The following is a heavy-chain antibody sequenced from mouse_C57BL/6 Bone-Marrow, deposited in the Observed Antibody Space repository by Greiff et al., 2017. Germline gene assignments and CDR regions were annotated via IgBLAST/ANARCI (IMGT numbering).Heavy chain of an antibody. CDR3: ARDTWDREYYFDY. CDR1: GFTFSDYG. Sequence: EVQVVESGGGLVKPGGSLKLSCAASGFTFSDYGMHWVRQAPEKGLEWVAYISSGSSTIYYADTVKGRFTISRDNAKNTLFLQMTSLRSEDTAMYYCARDTWDREYYFDYWGQGTTLTVSS. J-gene: IGHJ2*01. V-gene: IGHV5-17*01. CDR2: ISSGSSTI. D-gene: IGHD3-3*01.